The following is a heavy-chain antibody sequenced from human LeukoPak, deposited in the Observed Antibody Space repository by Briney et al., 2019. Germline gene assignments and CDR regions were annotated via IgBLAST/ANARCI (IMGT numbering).Heavy chain of an antibody. Sequence: SETLSLTCAVYGGSFSGYDWSWIRQPPGKGLEWIGEINHSGSTNYNPSLKSRVTISVDTSKNQFSLKLSSVTAADTAVYYCARLPFWSGYRFDYWGQGTLVTVSS. V-gene: IGHV4-34*01. CDR3: ARLPFWSGYRFDY. D-gene: IGHD3-3*01. CDR2: INHSGST. CDR1: GGSFSGYD. J-gene: IGHJ4*02.